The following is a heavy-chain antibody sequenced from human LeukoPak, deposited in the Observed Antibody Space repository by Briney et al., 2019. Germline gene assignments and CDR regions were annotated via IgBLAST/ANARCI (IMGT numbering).Heavy chain of an antibody. V-gene: IGHV1-2*02. CDR1: GYTFTSYA. Sequence: ASVKVSCKASGYTFTSYAIHWVRQAPGQGLEWMGWITPSGGTNYPQKFQGRVAITWDTSITTAYMDLRRLTSDATAVYYCARDRYGDGFAHLDYWGQGALVTVSS. D-gene: IGHD5-24*01. CDR3: ARDRYGDGFAHLDY. J-gene: IGHJ4*02. CDR2: ITPSGGT.